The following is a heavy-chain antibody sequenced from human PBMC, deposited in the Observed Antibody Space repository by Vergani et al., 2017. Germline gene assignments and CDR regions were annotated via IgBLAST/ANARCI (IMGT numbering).Heavy chain of an antibody. D-gene: IGHD1-26*01. CDR2: IIPIFGTA. V-gene: IGHV1-69*12. CDR1: GGTFSSYA. CDR3: ARPGDSGSYARRGYYFDY. Sequence: QVQLVQSGAEVKKPGSSVKVSCKASGGTFSSYAISWVRQAPGQGLEWMGGIIPIFGTANYAQKFQGRVTITADESTSTAYMELSSLRSEDTAVYYCARPGDSGSYARRGYYFDYWGQGTLVTVSS. J-gene: IGHJ4*02.